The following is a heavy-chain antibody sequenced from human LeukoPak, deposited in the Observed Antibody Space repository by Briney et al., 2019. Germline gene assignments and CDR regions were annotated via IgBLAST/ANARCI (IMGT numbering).Heavy chain of an antibody. CDR2: ISSSSSYI. V-gene: IGHV3-21*01. CDR1: GFTFSSYS. CDR3: ARGAVVVVAATPDY. D-gene: IGHD2-15*01. J-gene: IGHJ4*02. Sequence: GGSLRPSCAASGFTFSSYSMNWVRQAPGKGLEWVSSISSSSSYIYYADSVKGRFTISRDNAKNSLYLQMNSLRAEDTAVYYCARGAVVVVAATPDYWGQGTLVTVSS.